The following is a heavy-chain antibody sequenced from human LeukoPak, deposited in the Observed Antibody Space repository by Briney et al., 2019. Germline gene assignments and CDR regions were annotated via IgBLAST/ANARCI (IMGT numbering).Heavy chain of an antibody. J-gene: IGHJ5*02. CDR3: ARDRYGDYSGNWFDP. CDR2: IYYSGST. CDR1: GGSISSGDYY. D-gene: IGHD4-17*01. V-gene: IGHV4-30-4*08. Sequence: SQTLSLTCTVSGGSISSGDYYWSWIRQPPGKGLEWIGYIYYSGSTYYNPSLKGRVTISVDTSKNQFSQKLSSVTAADTAVYYCARDRYGDYSGNWFDPWGQGTLVTVSS.